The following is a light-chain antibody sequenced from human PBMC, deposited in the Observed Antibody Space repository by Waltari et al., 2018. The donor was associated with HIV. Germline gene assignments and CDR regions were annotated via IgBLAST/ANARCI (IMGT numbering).Light chain of an antibody. CDR1: SSDVIAYKF. J-gene: IGLJ1*01. V-gene: IGLV2-14*03. Sequence: SITISCTGASSDVIAYKFVAWYQHRPGKAPKLIIYDVNNRPSGVSNRFSGYKSGNTASLTISGLQAEDEADYFCSSSISTSTLVFGTGTKVTVL. CDR2: DVN. CDR3: SSSISTSTLV.